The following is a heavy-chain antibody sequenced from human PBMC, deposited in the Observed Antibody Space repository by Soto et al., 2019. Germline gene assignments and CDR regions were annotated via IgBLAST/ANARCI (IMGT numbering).Heavy chain of an antibody. CDR2: IIRSGSPI. CDR1: GFTFSSYN. D-gene: IGHD6-13*01. CDR3: AGAGQQLDY. Sequence: GGSLRLSCAASGFTFSSYNMNWVRQAPGKGWEGVAHIIRSGSPIYYAESVKGRFIISRDHAKNSLYLQMNSLRAEDTAVYYCAGAGQQLDYWGQGTLVTVSS. V-gene: IGHV3-48*01. J-gene: IGHJ4*02.